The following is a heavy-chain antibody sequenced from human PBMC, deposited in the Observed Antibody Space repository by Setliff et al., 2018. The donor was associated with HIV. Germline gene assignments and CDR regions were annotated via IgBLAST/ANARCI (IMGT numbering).Heavy chain of an antibody. CDR1: GYTFTSYY. CDR2: INPSGGST. Sequence: ASVKVSCKASGYTFTSYYMHWVRQAPGQGLEWMGIINPSGGSTNYAQKFQGRVTMTRDTSTSTVYMELSSLRSEDTAVYYCARDRARAGSGYHNCFDYWGREPWSPSPQ. D-gene: IGHD5-12*01. J-gene: IGHJ4*02. V-gene: IGHV1-46*01. CDR3: ARDRARAGSGYHNCFDY.